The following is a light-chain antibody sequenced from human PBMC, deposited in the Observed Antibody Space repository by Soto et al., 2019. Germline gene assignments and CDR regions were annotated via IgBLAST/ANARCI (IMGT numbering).Light chain of an antibody. V-gene: IGKV1-27*01. J-gene: IGKJ3*01. Sequence: DIQMTQSPSSLSASVGDRVTITCRASQDIGYFFTWYQQRPGKVTKLIIYSASSLFSGAPSRLSGSGSGTDFTLTILNRQPDDVATYYCQKYDSAPFTFGPWTRVEIK. CDR1: QDIGYF. CDR2: SAS. CDR3: QKYDSAPFT.